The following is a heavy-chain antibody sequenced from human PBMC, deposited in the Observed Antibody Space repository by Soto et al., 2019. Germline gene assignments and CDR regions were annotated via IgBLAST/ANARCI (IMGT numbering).Heavy chain of an antibody. Sequence: ASVKVSCKASGGTLSSDAISWVRQAPGQGLEWMGGIIPIFGTADYAQKFQGRVTITADESTTTAYMELSSLTSEDTAVFYCARGPTVVGAATLWAEYFQHWGQGTLVAVSS. CDR1: GGTLSSDA. CDR3: ARGPTVVGAATLWAEYFQH. CDR2: IIPIFGTA. V-gene: IGHV1-69*13. J-gene: IGHJ1*01. D-gene: IGHD1-26*01.